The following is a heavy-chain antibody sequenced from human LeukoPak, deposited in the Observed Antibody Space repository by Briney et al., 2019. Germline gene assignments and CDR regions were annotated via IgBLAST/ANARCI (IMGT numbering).Heavy chain of an antibody. CDR1: GYTFTSYG. CDR3: ARVITFGGVRANWFDP. J-gene: IGHJ5*02. Sequence: GALVKVSCKASGYTFTSYGISWVRQAPGQGLEWMGWISAYNGNTNYAQKLQGRVTMTTDTSTSTAYMELRSLRSDDTAVYYCARVITFGGVRANWFDPWGQGTLVTVSS. D-gene: IGHD3-16*01. V-gene: IGHV1-18*01. CDR2: ISAYNGNT.